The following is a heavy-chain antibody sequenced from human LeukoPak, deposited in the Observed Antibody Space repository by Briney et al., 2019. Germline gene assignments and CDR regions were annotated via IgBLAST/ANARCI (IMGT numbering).Heavy chain of an antibody. D-gene: IGHD5-12*01. V-gene: IGHV5-51*01. Sequence: GASLKISCKASGSIFTNYWIGWGRPMPGKGLEWMGIIYPRDSDTRYSPSFQGQVTVSADKSISTAYLQWNTLEASDTAMYYCARRQYSGYDFDFWGQGTLVTVSS. J-gene: IGHJ4*02. CDR1: GSIFTNYW. CDR2: IYPRDSDT. CDR3: ARRQYSGYDFDF.